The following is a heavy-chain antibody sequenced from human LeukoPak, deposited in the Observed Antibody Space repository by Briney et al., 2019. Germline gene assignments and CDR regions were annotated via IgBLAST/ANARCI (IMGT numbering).Heavy chain of an antibody. CDR3: ARDHGSSSWYSEY. Sequence: PGGSLRLSCAASGFTFSSYALHWVRQAPGKGLEWVSVISFDGSNKYYADSVKGRFTISRDNSKNTLYLQMNSLRAEDTAVYYCARDHGSSSWYSEYWGQGTLVTVSS. CDR1: GFTFSSYA. D-gene: IGHD6-13*01. V-gene: IGHV3-30-3*01. CDR2: ISFDGSNK. J-gene: IGHJ4*02.